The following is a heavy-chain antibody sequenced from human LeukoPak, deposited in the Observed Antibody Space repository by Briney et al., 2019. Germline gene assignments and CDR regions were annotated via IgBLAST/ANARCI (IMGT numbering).Heavy chain of an antibody. CDR3: VGATQEPNAFDI. V-gene: IGHV4-34*01. CDR2: INHSGST. Sequence: PSETLSLTCAVYGGSFSCYYWSWIRQPPGKGLEWIGEINHSGSTNYNPSLKSRVTISVDTSKNQFSLKLSSVTAADTAVYYCVGATQEPNAFDIWGQGTMVTVSS. J-gene: IGHJ3*02. CDR1: GGSFSCYY.